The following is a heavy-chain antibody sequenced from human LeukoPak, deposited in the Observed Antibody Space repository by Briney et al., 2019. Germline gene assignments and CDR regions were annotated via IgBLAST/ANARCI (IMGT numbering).Heavy chain of an antibody. J-gene: IGHJ4*02. D-gene: IGHD3-22*01. Sequence: GGSLRLSCAASGFLFSSYGMSWVRQAPGKGLEWVSAISGSGASTYYADSVKGRFTISRDNSKNTLYLQMNTLRADDTAIYYCTKDRGDYSDTSGYPRPFDYWGRGTLVTVSS. CDR2: ISGSGAST. V-gene: IGHV3-23*01. CDR1: GFLFSSYG. CDR3: TKDRGDYSDTSGYPRPFDY.